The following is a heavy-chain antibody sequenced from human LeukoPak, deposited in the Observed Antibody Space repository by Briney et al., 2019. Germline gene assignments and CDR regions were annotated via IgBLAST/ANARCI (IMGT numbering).Heavy chain of an antibody. D-gene: IGHD1-26*01. Sequence: GGSLRLSCAASGFTVGSNYMSWVRQAPGKGLEWVSVIYSGGSTYYADSVKGRFTISRHNSKNTLYLQMNSLRAEDTAVYYCARDSIVGATGSDYYYGMDVWGQGTTVTVSS. CDR1: GFTVGSNY. CDR2: IYSGGST. J-gene: IGHJ6*02. V-gene: IGHV3-53*04. CDR3: ARDSIVGATGSDYYYGMDV.